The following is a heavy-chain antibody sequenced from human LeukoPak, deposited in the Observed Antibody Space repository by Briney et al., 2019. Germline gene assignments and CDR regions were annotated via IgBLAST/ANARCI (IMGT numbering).Heavy chain of an antibody. Sequence: GGSLRLSCAASGFTFSSYAMSWVRQAPGKGLEWVSVIYSGGSTYYADSVKGRFTISRDNSKNTLYLQMNSLRAEDTAVYYCARGRGLWEIDAFDIWGQGTMVTVSS. V-gene: IGHV3-53*01. CDR2: IYSGGST. D-gene: IGHD1-26*01. CDR3: ARGRGLWEIDAFDI. CDR1: GFTFSSYA. J-gene: IGHJ3*02.